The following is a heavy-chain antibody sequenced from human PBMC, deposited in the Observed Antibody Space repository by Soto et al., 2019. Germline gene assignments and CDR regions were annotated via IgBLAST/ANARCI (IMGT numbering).Heavy chain of an antibody. CDR2: IYWDDDK. J-gene: IGHJ5*02. CDR3: EQRLRDYGLGRERANGFDP. CDR1: GFSLSTTGVG. Sequence: QITLKESGPTLVRPTQTLTLTCTFSGFSLSTTGVGVGWIRQPPGKALEWLALIYWDDDKRYSPSLKSRLTITXDXXKNEVILTMTNMDPVDTATYYCEQRLRDYGLGRERANGFDPWGQGTLVTVSS. D-gene: IGHD3-10*01. V-gene: IGHV2-5*02.